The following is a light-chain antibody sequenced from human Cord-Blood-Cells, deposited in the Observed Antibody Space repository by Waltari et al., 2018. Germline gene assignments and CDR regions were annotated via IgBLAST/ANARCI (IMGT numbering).Light chain of an antibody. J-gene: IGKJ4*01. V-gene: IGKV2-28*01. CDR1: QSLLHSNGYNS. CDR3: MQALQTPLT. CDR2: LGS. Sequence: DIVMTQSPLSLPVTPGEPASISCRSSQSLLHSNGYNSLDGYLQKPGQSPQLLIDLGSNRASGVPDRFSGSGSGTDFTLKISRVEAEDVGVYYCMQALQTPLTFGGGTKVEIK.